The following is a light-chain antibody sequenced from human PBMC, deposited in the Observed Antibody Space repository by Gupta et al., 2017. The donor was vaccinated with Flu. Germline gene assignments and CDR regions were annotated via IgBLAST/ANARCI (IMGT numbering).Light chain of an antibody. Sequence: DVQMPQAPSSLSASVGDRVIITCRASQDIRTYLNWYQQKPGKAPKLLIYAATTLQSGVPSRFRGSGSGTDFTLTISSLQPEDFATFYCQQSYSTPHTFGQGTKLEIK. CDR3: QQSYSTPHT. J-gene: IGKJ2*01. CDR2: AAT. V-gene: IGKV1-39*01. CDR1: QDIRTY.